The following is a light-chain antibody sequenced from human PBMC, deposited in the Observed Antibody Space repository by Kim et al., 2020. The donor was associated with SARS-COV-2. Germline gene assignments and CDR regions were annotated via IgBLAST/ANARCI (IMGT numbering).Light chain of an antibody. CDR3: SSYTSSSTSV. CDR1: SSDVGGYNF. CDR2: DVN. Sequence: GQWNTISCTGTSSDVGGYNFVSWYQQHPGKAPQLMIYDVNKRPSGVSYRFSGSKSGNTASLTISGLQAEDEADYYCSSYTSSSTSVFGTGTKVTVL. J-gene: IGLJ1*01. V-gene: IGLV2-14*03.